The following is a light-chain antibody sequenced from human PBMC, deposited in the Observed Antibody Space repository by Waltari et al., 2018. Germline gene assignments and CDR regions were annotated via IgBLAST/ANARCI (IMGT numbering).Light chain of an antibody. V-gene: IGLV10-54*04. Sequence: QAGLTQPPLVSKGLRQTATLTCTGNSNNAGNQGAAWLQQHQGHPPKLLSYRNNNRPSGISERFSASRSGNTASLTITGLQPEDEADYYCSAWDSSLSAYVFGTGTKVTVL. CDR2: RNN. CDR1: SNNAGNQG. J-gene: IGLJ1*01. CDR3: SAWDSSLSAYV.